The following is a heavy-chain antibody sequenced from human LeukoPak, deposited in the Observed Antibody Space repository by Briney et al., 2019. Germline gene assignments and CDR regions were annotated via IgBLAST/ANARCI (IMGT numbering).Heavy chain of an antibody. CDR3: TRVGQSYSTSGQALDH. Sequence: GGSLRLSCAASGFTFSRYTINWVRQAPGKGLEWGSSITGDTRYIFYADSVKGRFTISGDNAQKSLYLQMNSLRAEDTAVYYCTRVGQSYSTSGQALDHWGQGTLVTVSS. CDR1: GFTFSRYT. J-gene: IGHJ4*02. D-gene: IGHD2-8*01. V-gene: IGHV3-21*01. CDR2: ITGDTRYI.